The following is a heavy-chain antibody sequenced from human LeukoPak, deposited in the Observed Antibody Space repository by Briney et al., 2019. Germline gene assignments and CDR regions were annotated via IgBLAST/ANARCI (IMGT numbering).Heavy chain of an antibody. Sequence: GGSLRLSCAASGFTVSSNYMSWVRQAPGKGLEWVSVIYSGGSTYTADSVKGRFTISRDNSKDTLYLQMNSLRAEDTAVYYCARRGDTAMVEGYYFDYWGQGTLVTVSS. CDR1: GFTVSSNY. D-gene: IGHD5-18*01. V-gene: IGHV3-66*04. CDR2: IYSGGST. J-gene: IGHJ4*02. CDR3: ARRGDTAMVEGYYFDY.